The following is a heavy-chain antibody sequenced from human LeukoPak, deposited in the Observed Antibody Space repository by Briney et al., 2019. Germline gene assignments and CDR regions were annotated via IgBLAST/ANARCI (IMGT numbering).Heavy chain of an antibody. J-gene: IGHJ4*02. CDR3: ARALEWLPKFDY. CDR2: IYYSGST. CDR1: GGSISSGGYY. Sequence: SQTLSLTCTVSGGSISSGGYYWSWIRQHPGKGLELIGYIYYSGSTYYNPSLKSRVTISVDTSKNQFSLKLSSVTAADTAVYYCARALEWLPKFDYWGQGTLVTVSS. V-gene: IGHV4-31*03. D-gene: IGHD3-3*01.